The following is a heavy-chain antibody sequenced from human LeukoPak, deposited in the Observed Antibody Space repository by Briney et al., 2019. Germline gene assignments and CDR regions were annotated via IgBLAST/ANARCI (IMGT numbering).Heavy chain of an antibody. D-gene: IGHD4-17*01. J-gene: IGHJ4*02. CDR3: ARHAVVRGTVTTYYFDY. V-gene: IGHV4-61*02. Sequence: PSETLSLTCTVSGDSISSGDYYWSWIRQPAGKGLEWIGRISSSGSTNYNPSLKSRVTISVDTSKNQFSLKLSSVTAADTAVYYCARHAVVRGTVTTYYFDYWGQGTLVTVSS. CDR2: ISSSGST. CDR1: GDSISSGDYY.